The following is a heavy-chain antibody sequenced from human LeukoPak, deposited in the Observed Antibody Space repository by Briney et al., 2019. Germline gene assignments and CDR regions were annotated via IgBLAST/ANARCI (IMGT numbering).Heavy chain of an antibody. V-gene: IGHV3-23*01. CDR3: AKARSPTVVTQLNAFDI. CDR1: GFTLSSNA. D-gene: IGHD4-23*01. J-gene: IGHJ3*02. Sequence: GGSLRLSCAASGFTLSSNAMNWVRQAPGKGLEWVSAITGSGGNTYYADSVKGRFTVSRDNSKNTLFLQMKSLRADDTAVYYCAKARSPTVVTQLNAFDIWGQGTMVTVSS. CDR2: ITGSGGNT.